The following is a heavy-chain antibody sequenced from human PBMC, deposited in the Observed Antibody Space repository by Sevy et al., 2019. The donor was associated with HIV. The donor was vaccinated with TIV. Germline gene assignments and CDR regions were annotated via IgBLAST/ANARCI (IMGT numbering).Heavy chain of an antibody. J-gene: IGHJ6*02. CDR3: ASSGYCSSTSCHRHYYYYGMDV. V-gene: IGHV3-11*01. D-gene: IGHD2-2*01. Sequence: GGSLRLSCAASGFTFSDYYMSWIRQAPGKGLEWVSYISSSGSTIYYADSVKGRFTISRDNAKNSLYLQMNSLRAEDTAVYYCASSGYCSSTSCHRHYYYYGMDVWGQGTTVTVSS. CDR2: ISSSGSTI. CDR1: GFTFSDYY.